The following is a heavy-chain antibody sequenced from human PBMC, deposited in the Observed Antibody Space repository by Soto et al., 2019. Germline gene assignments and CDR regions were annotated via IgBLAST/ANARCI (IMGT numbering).Heavy chain of an antibody. V-gene: IGHV1-18*01. Sequence: ASVKVSCKASGYTFTSYGISWVRQAPGQGLEWMGWISAYNGNTNYAQKLQGRVTMTTDTSTSTAYMELRSLRSDDTAVYYCERDWAYSRNANDAFDILGQGTMVTVSS. CDR1: GYTFTSYG. CDR3: ERDWAYSRNANDAFDI. D-gene: IGHD6-13*01. CDR2: ISAYNGNT. J-gene: IGHJ3*02.